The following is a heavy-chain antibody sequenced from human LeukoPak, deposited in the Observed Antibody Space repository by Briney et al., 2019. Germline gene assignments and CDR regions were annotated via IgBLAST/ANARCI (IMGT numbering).Heavy chain of an antibody. D-gene: IGHD2-21*02. J-gene: IGHJ3*02. CDR2: ISYDGSNK. CDR1: GFTFSSYN. CDR3: ARDWGDYYSSDAFDI. Sequence: GGSLRLSCAASGFTFSSYNMNWVRQAPGKGLEWAAVISYDGSNKYYADSVKGRFTISRDNSKNTLYLQMNSLRAEDTAVYYCARDWGDYYSSDAFDIWGQGTMVTVSS. V-gene: IGHV3-30*03.